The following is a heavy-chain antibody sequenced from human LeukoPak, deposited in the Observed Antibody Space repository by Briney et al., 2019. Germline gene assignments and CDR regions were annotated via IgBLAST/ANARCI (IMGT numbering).Heavy chain of an antibody. J-gene: IGHJ4*02. CDR3: AKDKRGGHCTSTSCQAPDF. CDR1: GFIFSSYD. V-gene: IGHV3-23*01. D-gene: IGHD2-2*01. CDR2: ISGSGSST. Sequence: GGSLRLSCAASGFIFSSYDMTWVRQAPGKGLEWVTTISGSGSSTYYVDSVKGRFTISRDNSRNTLYLQMNSLRAEDTAVYYCAKDKRGGHCTSTSCQAPDFWGQGTLVTVSS.